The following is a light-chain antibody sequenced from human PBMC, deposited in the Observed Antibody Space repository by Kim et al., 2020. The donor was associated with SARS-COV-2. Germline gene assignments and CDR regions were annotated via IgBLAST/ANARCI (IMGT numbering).Light chain of an antibody. CDR3: NSRDSSGNHVV. CDR1: SLRSYY. Sequence: ALGQTVRITCQGHSLRSYYASWYQQKPGQAPVLVIYGKNNRPSGIPDRFSGSSSGNTASLTITGAQAEDEADYYCNSRDSSGNHVVFGGGTQLTVL. V-gene: IGLV3-19*01. CDR2: GKN. J-gene: IGLJ2*01.